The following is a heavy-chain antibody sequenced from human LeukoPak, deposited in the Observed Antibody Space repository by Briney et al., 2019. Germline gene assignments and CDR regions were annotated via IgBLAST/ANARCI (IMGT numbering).Heavy chain of an antibody. CDR3: AREATDDSSGSGGTP. V-gene: IGHV4-34*01. D-gene: IGHD3-22*01. Sequence: SETLSLTCAVYGGSFSGYYWSWIRQPPGKGLEWIGEINHSGSTNYNPSLKSRVTISVDTSKNQFSLKLSSVTAADTAVYYCAREATDDSSGSGGTPWGQGTLVTVSS. CDR2: INHSGST. J-gene: IGHJ5*02. CDR1: GGSFSGYY.